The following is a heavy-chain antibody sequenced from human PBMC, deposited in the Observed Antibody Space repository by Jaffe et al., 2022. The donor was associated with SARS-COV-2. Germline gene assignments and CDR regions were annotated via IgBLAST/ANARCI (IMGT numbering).Heavy chain of an antibody. CDR3: ARGEPYDILTGFSLHYYYGMDV. J-gene: IGHJ6*02. V-gene: IGHV1-2*02. Sequence: QVQLVQSGAEVKKPGASVKVSCKASGYTFTGYYMHWVRQAPGQGLEWMGWINPNSGGTNYAQKFQGRVTMTRDTSISTAYMELSRLRSDDTAVYYCARGEPYDILTGFSLHYYYGMDVWGQGTTVTVSS. D-gene: IGHD3-9*01. CDR1: GYTFTGYY. CDR2: INPNSGGT.